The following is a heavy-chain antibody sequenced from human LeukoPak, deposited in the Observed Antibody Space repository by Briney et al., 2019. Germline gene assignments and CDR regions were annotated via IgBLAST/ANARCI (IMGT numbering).Heavy chain of an antibody. J-gene: IGHJ4*02. Sequence: SGPTLVNPTQTLTLTCTFSGFSLTSSGVCLSWIRQPPGKALKWLARIDWDDEKYYSSSLKTRLTISKDTSKNQVVLAVSDMDPLDTATYFCARTLYGGTSGYFDFWGQGTLVTVSS. CDR1: GFSLTSSGVC. V-gene: IGHV2-70*11. CDR2: IDWDDEK. CDR3: ARTLYGGTSGYFDF. D-gene: IGHD4/OR15-4a*01.